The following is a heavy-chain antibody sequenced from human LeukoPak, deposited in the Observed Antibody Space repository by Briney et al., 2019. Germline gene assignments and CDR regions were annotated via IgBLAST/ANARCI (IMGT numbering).Heavy chain of an antibody. Sequence: SETLSLTCTVSGDPIISYYWTWIRQPAGKGLEWIGRIYTSGSTHYNPSLKSRITMSVDTSKNQFSLKLSSVTAADTAVYYCARRVRGYGGTLFDYWGQGTLVTVSS. V-gene: IGHV4-4*07. CDR3: ARRVRGYGGTLFDY. J-gene: IGHJ4*02. D-gene: IGHD4-23*01. CDR1: GDPIISYY. CDR2: IYTSGST.